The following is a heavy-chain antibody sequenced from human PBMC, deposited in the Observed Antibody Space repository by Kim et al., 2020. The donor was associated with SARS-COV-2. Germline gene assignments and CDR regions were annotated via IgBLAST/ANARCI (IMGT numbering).Heavy chain of an antibody. Sequence: ASVKVSCKASGYTFTSYGISWVRQAPGQGLEWMGWISAYNGNTNYAQKLQGRVTMTTDTSTSTAYMELRSLRSDDTAVYYCARVSRLDYDILTGYYSALDYGMDVWGQGTTVTVSS. CDR3: ARVSRLDYDILTGYYSALDYGMDV. D-gene: IGHD3-9*01. V-gene: IGHV1-18*01. CDR1: GYTFTSYG. J-gene: IGHJ6*02. CDR2: ISAYNGNT.